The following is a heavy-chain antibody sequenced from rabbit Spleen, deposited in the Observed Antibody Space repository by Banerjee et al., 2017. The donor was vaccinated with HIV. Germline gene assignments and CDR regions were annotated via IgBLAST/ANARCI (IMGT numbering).Heavy chain of an antibody. CDR2: IICSGST. CDR3: ARGDPSNWPI. V-gene: IGHV1S69*01. CDR1: GFSLPNFY. J-gene: IGHJ6*01. Sequence: QSVEESGGRLVTPGTPLTLTCTVSGFSLPNFYISWVRQAPGKWLEWIGIIICSGSTYYATWEKGRFTISKASTTVDLKITSPTTEDTATYCCARGDPSNWPIWGPGTLVTVS. D-gene: IGHD1-1*01.